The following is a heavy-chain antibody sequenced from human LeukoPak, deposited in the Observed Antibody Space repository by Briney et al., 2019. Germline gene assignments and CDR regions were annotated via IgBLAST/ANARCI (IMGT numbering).Heavy chain of an antibody. Sequence: EASVKVSCKASAYTFTSYGISWVRQAPGQGLEWMGWMNPNSGNTGYAQKFQGRVTITRNTSISTAYMELSSLRSEDTAVYYCARIRLTIFNWFDPWGQGTLVTVSS. V-gene: IGHV1-8*03. J-gene: IGHJ5*02. D-gene: IGHD3-9*01. CDR3: ARIRLTIFNWFDP. CDR2: MNPNSGNT. CDR1: AYTFTSYG.